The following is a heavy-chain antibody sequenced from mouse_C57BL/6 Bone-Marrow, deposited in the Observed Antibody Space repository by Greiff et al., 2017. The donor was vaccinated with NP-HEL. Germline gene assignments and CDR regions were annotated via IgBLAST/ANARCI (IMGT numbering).Heavy chain of an antibody. D-gene: IGHD2-2*01. CDR1: GFTFSDYG. CDR2: ISSGSSTI. J-gene: IGHJ3*01. V-gene: IGHV5-17*01. Sequence: EVKLVESGGGLVKPGGSLKLSCAASGFTFSDYGMHWVRQAPEKGLEWVAYISSGSSTIYYADTVKGRFTISRDNAKNTLFLQMTSLRSEDTAMYYCARHGYDGFAYWGQGTLVTVSA. CDR3: ARHGYDGFAY.